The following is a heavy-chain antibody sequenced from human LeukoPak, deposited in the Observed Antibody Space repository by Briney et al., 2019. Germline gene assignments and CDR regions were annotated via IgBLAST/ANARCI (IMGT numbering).Heavy chain of an antibody. CDR3: AKVPTVTMIVVVASGPFDY. J-gene: IGHJ4*02. Sequence: GGSLRLSCAASGFTFSSYAMSWVRQAPGKGLEWVSAISGSGGSTYYADSVKGRFTISRDNSKNTLYLQMNSLRAEDTAVYYCAKVPTVTMIVVVASGPFDYWGQGTLVTVSS. D-gene: IGHD3-22*01. CDR2: ISGSGGST. CDR1: GFTFSSYA. V-gene: IGHV3-23*01.